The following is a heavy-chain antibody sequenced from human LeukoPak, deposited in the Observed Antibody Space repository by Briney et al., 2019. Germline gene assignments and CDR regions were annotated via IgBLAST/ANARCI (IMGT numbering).Heavy chain of an antibody. CDR2: IYPLDSDT. V-gene: IGHV5-51*01. CDR1: GYSFTGDW. Sequence: GESLKISCEASGYSFTGDWIGWVRQMPGKGLEWVAIIYPLDSDTRYSPSFQGQVTISADKSTSTTYLQWRSLKASDTAMYYCVRPSGPIFCMSENCPHGYFDLWGRGTLVTVSS. D-gene: IGHD3-9*01. CDR3: VRPSGPIFCMSENCPHGYFDL. J-gene: IGHJ2*01.